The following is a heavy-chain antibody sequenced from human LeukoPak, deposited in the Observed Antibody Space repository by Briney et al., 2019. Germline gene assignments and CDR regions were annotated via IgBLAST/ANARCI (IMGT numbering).Heavy chain of an antibody. CDR2: IHDSETA. J-gene: IGHJ6*02. Sequence: ASETLSLTCTLSGVSVSRSIYYWDWIRQSPGTGLEWLGSIHDSETAYYNPSLSSRLVISIDASKNLFSLDLSYVTAADTGVYYCARHGYRSVPNGLHAMDVWGRGTTVIVSS. D-gene: IGHD5-12*01. CDR3: ARHGYRSVPNGLHAMDV. V-gene: IGHV4-39*01. CDR1: GVSVSRSIYY.